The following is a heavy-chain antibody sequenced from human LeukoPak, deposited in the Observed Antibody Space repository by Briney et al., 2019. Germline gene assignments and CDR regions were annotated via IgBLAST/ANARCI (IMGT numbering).Heavy chain of an antibody. J-gene: IGHJ3*02. CDR3: ARDFTYYYGSGSSIVLVLDAFDI. V-gene: IGHV3-7*01. D-gene: IGHD3-10*01. CDR2: IKPDGSDK. Sequence: PGGSLRLSCAASDFSFSDSWMDWVRQAPGKGLEWVANIKPDGSDKYYVDSVKGRFTISRDNAKNSLYLQMNSLRAEDTAVYYCARDFTYYYGSGSSIVLVLDAFDIWGQGTMVTVSS. CDR1: DFSFSDSW.